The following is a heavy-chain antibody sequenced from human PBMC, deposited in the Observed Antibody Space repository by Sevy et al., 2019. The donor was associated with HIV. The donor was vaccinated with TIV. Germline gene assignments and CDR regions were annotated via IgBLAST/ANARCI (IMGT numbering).Heavy chain of an antibody. V-gene: IGHV3-30*04. CDR2: ISDDGNNK. J-gene: IGHJ4*02. CDR1: GFTFSTYA. Sequence: GESLKISCTASGFTFSTYAMYWVRQAPGKGLEWVAVISDDGNNKDYADSVKGRFTVSRDNSKNTLYLQMYSLRAEDTAVYYCASHYYDTTGYYYPLDYWGQRTLVTVSS. D-gene: IGHD3-22*01. CDR3: ASHYYDTTGYYYPLDY.